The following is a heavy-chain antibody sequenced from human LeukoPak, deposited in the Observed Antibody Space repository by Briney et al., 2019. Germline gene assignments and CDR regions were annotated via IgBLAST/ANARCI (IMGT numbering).Heavy chain of an antibody. CDR2: IKEDGSIQ. CDR1: GFTFSSYW. CDR3: ARDVWTGVAVSDY. J-gene: IGHJ4*02. V-gene: IGHV3-7*01. D-gene: IGHD6-19*01. Sequence: GGSLRLSCVASGFTFSSYWMTWVRQAPGKGVEWLANIKEDGSIQYYLDSVRGRFTISRDNAKTSVYLQLNSLRADDTAVYYCARDVWTGVAVSDYWGQGTLVTVSS.